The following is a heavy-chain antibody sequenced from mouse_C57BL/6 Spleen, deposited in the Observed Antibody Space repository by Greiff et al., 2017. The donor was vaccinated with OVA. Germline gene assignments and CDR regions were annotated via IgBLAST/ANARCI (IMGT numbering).Heavy chain of an antibody. V-gene: IGHV1-53*01. CDR1: GYTFTSYW. Sequence: QVQLQQPGSELVKPGASVKLSCKASGYTFTSYWMHWVKQRPGQGLEWIGNINPSNGGTNYNEKFKSKATLTVDKSSSTAYMQLSSLTSEDSAVYYCALITTVVRAMDYWGQGTSVTVSS. CDR3: ALITTVVRAMDY. J-gene: IGHJ4*01. CDR2: INPSNGGT. D-gene: IGHD1-1*01.